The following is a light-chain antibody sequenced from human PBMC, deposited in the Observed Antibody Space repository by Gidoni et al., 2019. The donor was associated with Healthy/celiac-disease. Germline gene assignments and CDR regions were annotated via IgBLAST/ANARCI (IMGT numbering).Light chain of an antibody. V-gene: IGKV3-15*01. J-gene: IGKJ4*01. CDR2: GAS. CDR1: QSVSSD. CDR3: QQYNNGPPLT. Sequence: EIVLTQSPATLSVSPGERATLSCRASQSVSSDLAWYQQKPGQAPRRLIYGASTRATGIPARVSGSGSGTEFTLTISSLQSEDFAVYYCQQYNNGPPLTFGGGTKVEIK.